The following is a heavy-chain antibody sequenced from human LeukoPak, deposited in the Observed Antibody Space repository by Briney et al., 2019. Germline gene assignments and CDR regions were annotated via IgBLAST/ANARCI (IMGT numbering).Heavy chain of an antibody. CDR3: ARGRRSYGYDWFDP. D-gene: IGHD5-18*01. J-gene: IGHJ5*02. V-gene: IGHV4-39*07. CDR2: IYYSGST. CDR1: GGSISSSSYY. Sequence: SETLSLTCTVSGGSISSSSYYWGWIRQPPGKGLEWIGSIYYSGSTYYNPSLKSRVTISVDTSKNQFSLKLGSVTAADTAVYYCARGRRSYGYDWFDPWGQGTLVTVSS.